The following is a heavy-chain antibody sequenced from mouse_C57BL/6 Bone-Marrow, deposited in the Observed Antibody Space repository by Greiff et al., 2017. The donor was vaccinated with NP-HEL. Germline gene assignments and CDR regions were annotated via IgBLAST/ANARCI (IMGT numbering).Heavy chain of an antibody. Sequence: QVQLQQSGAELVKPGASVKLSCKASGYTFTEYTIHWVKQRSGQGLEWIGWFYPGSGSIKYNEKFKDKATLTADKSSSTVYMGLSRLTSEDSAVYFCARHEARVYYGYGDYFDYWGQGTTLTVSS. CDR3: ARHEARVYYGYGDYFDY. D-gene: IGHD2-2*01. J-gene: IGHJ2*01. CDR2: FYPGSGSI. CDR1: GYTFTEYT. V-gene: IGHV1-62-2*01.